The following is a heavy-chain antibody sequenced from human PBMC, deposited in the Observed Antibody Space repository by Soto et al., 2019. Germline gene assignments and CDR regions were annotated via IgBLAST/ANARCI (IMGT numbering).Heavy chain of an antibody. CDR2: IYYSGST. Sequence: SETLSLTCTVSGGSISSSSYYWGWIRQPPGKGLEWIGSIYYSGSTYYNPSLKSRVTISVDTSKNQFSLKLSSVTAADTAVYYCASLTIFGVAPYFDYWGQGTLVTVSS. CDR1: GGSISSSSYY. CDR3: ASLTIFGVAPYFDY. D-gene: IGHD3-3*01. V-gene: IGHV4-39*01. J-gene: IGHJ4*02.